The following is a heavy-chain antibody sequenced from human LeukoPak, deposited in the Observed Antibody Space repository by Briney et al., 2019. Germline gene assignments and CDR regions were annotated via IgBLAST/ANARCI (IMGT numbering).Heavy chain of an antibody. CDR2: IIPIFGTA. V-gene: IGHV1-69*13. J-gene: IGHJ6*02. D-gene: IGHD2-2*01. Sequence: ASVKVSCKASGGTFSSYAISWVRQAPGQGLEWMGGIIPIFGTANYAQKFQGRVTITSDESTSTAYMELSSLRSEDTAVYYCAASLEADPYCSSTSCYGSYYYYGMDVWGQGTTVTVPS. CDR1: GGTFSSYA. CDR3: AASLEADPYCSSTSCYGSYYYYGMDV.